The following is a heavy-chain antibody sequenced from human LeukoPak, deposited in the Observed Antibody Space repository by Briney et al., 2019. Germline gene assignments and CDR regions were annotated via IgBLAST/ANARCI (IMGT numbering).Heavy chain of an antibody. V-gene: IGHV3-21*01. CDR1: GFTLRSYT. CDR2: IGISSNKI. CDR3: ARLSSWVFEI. D-gene: IGHD3-16*01. Sequence: GGSLRLSCAASGFTLRSYTMNWVRQAPGKGLEWVSSIGISSNKIYYADSVKGRFIISRDNAKNSVYLQMNSLRAEDTAVYFCARLSSWVFEIWGQGTMVTVSS. J-gene: IGHJ3*02.